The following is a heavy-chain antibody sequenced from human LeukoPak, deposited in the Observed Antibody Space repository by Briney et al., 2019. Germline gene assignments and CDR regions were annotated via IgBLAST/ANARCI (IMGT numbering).Heavy chain of an antibody. Sequence: SETLSLTCTVSGGSISSGGYYWSWIRQHPGKGLEWIGYIYYSGSTYYNPSLKSRVTISVDTSKNQFSLKLSSVTAADTAVYYCARSPPNDYVWGSYRSYYFDYWGQGTLVTVSS. D-gene: IGHD3-16*02. V-gene: IGHV4-31*03. CDR2: IYYSGST. CDR1: GGSISSGGYY. CDR3: ARSPPNDYVWGSYRSYYFDY. J-gene: IGHJ4*02.